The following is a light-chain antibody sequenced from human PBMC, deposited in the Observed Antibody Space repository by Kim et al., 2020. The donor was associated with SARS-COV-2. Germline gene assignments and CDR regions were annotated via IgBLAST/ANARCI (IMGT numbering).Light chain of an antibody. CDR1: DLGDKY. Sequence: YELTQPPSVSVSPGQTATITCSGHDLGDKYVSWCQQKPGQSPVLVLYQDTRRPSGIPERFSGSNSGNTATLTISGTQAVDEGDYYCQAGDSNTGVVFGGGTQLTVL. V-gene: IGLV3-1*01. CDR2: QDT. J-gene: IGLJ2*01. CDR3: QAGDSNTGVV.